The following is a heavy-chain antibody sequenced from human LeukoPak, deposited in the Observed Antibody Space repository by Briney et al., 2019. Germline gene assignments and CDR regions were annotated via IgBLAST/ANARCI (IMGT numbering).Heavy chain of an antibody. CDR2: IYTSGST. CDR3: ARETRNIVLMVYAWDYYYYMDV. CDR1: GGSISSYY. V-gene: IGHV4-4*07. Sequence: PSETLSLTCTVSGGSISSYYWSWIRQPAGKGLEWIGRIYTSGSTNYNPSLKSRVTMSVDTSKNQFSLKLSSVTAADTAVYYCARETRNIVLMVYAWDYYYYMDVWGKGTTVTVSS. J-gene: IGHJ6*03. D-gene: IGHD2-8*01.